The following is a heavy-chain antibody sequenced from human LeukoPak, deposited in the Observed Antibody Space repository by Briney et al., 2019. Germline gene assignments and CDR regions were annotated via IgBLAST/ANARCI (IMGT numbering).Heavy chain of an antibody. V-gene: IGHV3-23*01. D-gene: IGHD3-10*01. CDR2: ISGSGGNT. Sequence: GGSLRLSCAPSGFTFSSYAMSWVRQAPGKGLEWVSSISGSGGNTFYADSVKGRFTISRDNSKNTLYLQMNSLRAEDTAVYYCARGEDGSGTILGDWGQGTLVTVSS. CDR1: GFTFSSYA. CDR3: ARGEDGSGTILGD. J-gene: IGHJ4*02.